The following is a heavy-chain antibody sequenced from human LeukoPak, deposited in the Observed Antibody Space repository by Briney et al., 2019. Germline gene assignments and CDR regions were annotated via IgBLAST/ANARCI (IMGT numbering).Heavy chain of an antibody. CDR2: IKPDGSDK. D-gene: IGHD3-10*01. CDR3: ARGGHRQKEF. Sequence: PGGSLRLSCEASGFTFSNYWMTWVRQSPGKGLEWVAIIKPDGSDKFYVDSVKGRFTISRDNAKNSLYLQMSNPRAEDTAVYYCARGGHRQKEFWGQGTLVTVSS. J-gene: IGHJ4*02. V-gene: IGHV3-7*01. CDR1: GFTFSNYW.